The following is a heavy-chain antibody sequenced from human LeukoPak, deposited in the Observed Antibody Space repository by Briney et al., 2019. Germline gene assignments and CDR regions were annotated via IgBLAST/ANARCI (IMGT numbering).Heavy chain of an antibody. CDR1: GGSVSSGSNY. D-gene: IGHD5-18*01. CDR3: ARIGTTYSYGPNWFDP. CDR2: IYYSGST. J-gene: IGHJ5*02. Sequence: SETLSLTCTVSGGSVSSGSNYWSWIRQPPGKRLEWIGYIYYSGSTNYNPSLKSRVTISVDTSKNQFSLKLSSVTAADTAVYYCARIGTTYSYGPNWFDPWGQGTLVTVSS. V-gene: IGHV4-61*01.